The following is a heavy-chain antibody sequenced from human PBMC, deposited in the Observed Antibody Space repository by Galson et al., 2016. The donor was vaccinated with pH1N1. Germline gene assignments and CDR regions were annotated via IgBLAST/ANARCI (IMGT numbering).Heavy chain of an antibody. CDR2: IWIGGST. CDR1: GDSIGRHY. D-gene: IGHD6-19*01. Sequence: SETLSLTCTVSGDSIGRHYWSWIRQPAGKGLQYIGRIWIGGSTHYNDSLKSRVTMSVDTSTNQFSLKLTSVTAADTAVYYCARHSTSGFPTIEVAARRRPFDVWGQGTLVTVSS. CDR3: ARHSTSGFPTIEVAARRRPFDV. V-gene: IGHV4-4*07. J-gene: IGHJ3*01.